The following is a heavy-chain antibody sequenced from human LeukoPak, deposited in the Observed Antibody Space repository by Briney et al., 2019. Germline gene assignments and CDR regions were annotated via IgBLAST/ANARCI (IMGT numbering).Heavy chain of an antibody. Sequence: GSLSLSCAASGFTFISYWMSWVRQAPGKGLEWVANIKQDGSEKYYVDSVKGRFTISRDNAKNSLYLQMNSLRAEDTAVYYCARTQWLAQFTSFDYWGQGTLVTVSS. D-gene: IGHD6-19*01. CDR1: GFTFISYW. CDR2: IKQDGSEK. J-gene: IGHJ4*02. V-gene: IGHV3-7*01. CDR3: ARTQWLAQFTSFDY.